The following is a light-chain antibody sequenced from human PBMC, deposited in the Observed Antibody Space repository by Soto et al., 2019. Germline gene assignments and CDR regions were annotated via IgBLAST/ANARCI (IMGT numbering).Light chain of an antibody. CDR3: QRTYNAPFT. J-gene: IGKJ3*01. CDR1: QGISSY. V-gene: IGKV1-9*01. Sequence: DIQLTQSPSFLSASVGDRVTITCRASQGISSYLAWYRQRPGKAPELLIYAASTLQSGVPSRFSGSGSGTEFTLTISSLQPEDFATYYCQRTYNAPFTFGPGTKVELK. CDR2: AAS.